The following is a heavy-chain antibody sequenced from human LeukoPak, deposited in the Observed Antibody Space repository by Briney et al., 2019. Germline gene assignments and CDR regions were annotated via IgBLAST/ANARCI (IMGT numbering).Heavy chain of an antibody. Sequence: PSETLSLTCAVYGGSFSGYYWTWIRQPPGKGLEWIGEMNHSGSANYNPSLKSRVTTSVDTSKNQFSLTLSSVTAADTAVYYCARRRPPFDWLSWFDPWGQGTLVTVSS. V-gene: IGHV4-34*01. D-gene: IGHD3-9*01. CDR1: GGSFSGYY. CDR2: MNHSGSA. J-gene: IGHJ5*02. CDR3: ARRRPPFDWLSWFDP.